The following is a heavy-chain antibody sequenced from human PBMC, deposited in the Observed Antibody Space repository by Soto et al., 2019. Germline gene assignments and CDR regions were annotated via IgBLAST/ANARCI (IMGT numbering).Heavy chain of an antibody. CDR2: IYYSGST. V-gene: IGHV4-59*01. D-gene: IGHD3-22*01. Sequence: KASETLSLTCTVSGGSISSYYWSWIRQPPGKGLEWIGYIYYSGSTNYNPSLKSRVTISVDTSKNQFSLKLSSVTAADTAVYYCARTGGYYYNWFDPWGQGTLVTVSS. J-gene: IGHJ5*02. CDR1: GGSISSYY. CDR3: ARTGGYYYNWFDP.